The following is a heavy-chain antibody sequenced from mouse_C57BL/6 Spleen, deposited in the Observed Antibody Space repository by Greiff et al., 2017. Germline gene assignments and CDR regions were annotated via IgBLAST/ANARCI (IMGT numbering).Heavy chain of an antibody. D-gene: IGHD2-4*01. CDR1: GYTFTSYW. CDR2: INPSNGGT. J-gene: IGHJ3*01. CDR3: ARGPYDYVASWFAY. V-gene: IGHV1-53*01. Sequence: QVQLQQPGTELVKPGASVKLSCKASGYTFTSYWMHWVKQRPGQGLEWIGNINPSNGGTNYNEKFKSKATLTVDQSSSTAYMQLSSLTSEDSAVYYCARGPYDYVASWFAYWGQGTLVTVSA.